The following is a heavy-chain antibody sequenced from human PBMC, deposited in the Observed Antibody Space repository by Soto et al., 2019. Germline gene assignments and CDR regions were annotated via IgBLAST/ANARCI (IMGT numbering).Heavy chain of an antibody. D-gene: IGHD3-9*01. V-gene: IGHV3-30*18. J-gene: IGHJ3*02. CDR3: AKDNRYFDWRDAFDI. Sequence: PGGSLRLSCAASGFTFSSYGMHWVRQAPGKGLEWVAVISYDGSNKYYADSAKGRFTISRDNSKNTLYLQMNSLRAEDTAVYYCAKDNRYFDWRDAFDIWGQGTMVTVSS. CDR2: ISYDGSNK. CDR1: GFTFSSYG.